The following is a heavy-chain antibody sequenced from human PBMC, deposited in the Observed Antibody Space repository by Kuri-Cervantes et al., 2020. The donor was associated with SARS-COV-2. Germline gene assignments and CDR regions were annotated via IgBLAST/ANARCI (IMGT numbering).Heavy chain of an antibody. Sequence: GGSLRLSCSASGFTFSSYAMHWVRQAPGKGLRWVAVISYDGSNKYYADSVKGRFTISRDNSKNTLYLQMNSLRAEDTAVYYCVIVDTAMVGFGDYWGQGTLVTVSS. CDR2: ISYDGSNK. D-gene: IGHD5-18*01. V-gene: IGHV3-30-3*01. CDR3: VIVDTAMVGFGDY. CDR1: GFTFSSYA. J-gene: IGHJ4*02.